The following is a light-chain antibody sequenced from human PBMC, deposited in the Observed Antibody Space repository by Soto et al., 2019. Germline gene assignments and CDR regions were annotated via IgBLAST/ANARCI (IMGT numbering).Light chain of an antibody. CDR1: SRDVGSYNY. J-gene: IGLJ3*02. CDR3: SSYTSSSTVV. V-gene: IGLV2-14*01. Sequence: QSALTQPASVSGSPGQSITISCTGTSRDVGSYNYVSWYQQRPGKAPRLMIYDVSDRPSGISIRFSGSESGNTASLTISGLQAEDEADYFCSSYTSSSTVVFGGGTKLTVL. CDR2: DVS.